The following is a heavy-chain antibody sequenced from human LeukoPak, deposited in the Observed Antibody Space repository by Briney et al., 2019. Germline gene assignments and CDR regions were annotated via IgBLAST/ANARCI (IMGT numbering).Heavy chain of an antibody. CDR1: GFTFSSYS. CDR2: ISSSSSYI. Sequence: GGSLRLSCAASGFTFSSYSMNWVRQAPGKGPEWVSSISSSSSYIYYADSVKGRFTISRDNAKNSLYLQMNSLRAEDTAVYYCARDLSSWYGYYFDYWGQGTLVTVSS. J-gene: IGHJ4*02. V-gene: IGHV3-21*01. D-gene: IGHD6-13*01. CDR3: ARDLSSWYGYYFDY.